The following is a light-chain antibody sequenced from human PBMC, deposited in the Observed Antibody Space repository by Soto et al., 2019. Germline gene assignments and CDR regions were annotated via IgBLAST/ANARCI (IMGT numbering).Light chain of an antibody. CDR1: QSVSSG. CDR3: QQYNTWPRT. V-gene: IGKV3-15*01. J-gene: IGKJ1*01. Sequence: ETVMTQSPATLSVSPGERATLSCRASQSVSSGLAWYQQKPGQAPRLLMFGASIRATNISARFTGSRSGTDFTLTISSLQSEDFAVYFCQQYNTWPRTFGQGTKVESK. CDR2: GAS.